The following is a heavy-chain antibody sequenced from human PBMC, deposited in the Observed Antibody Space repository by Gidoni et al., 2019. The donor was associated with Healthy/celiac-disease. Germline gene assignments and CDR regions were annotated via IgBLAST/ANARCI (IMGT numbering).Heavy chain of an antibody. CDR1: GGTFSSYA. V-gene: IGHV1-69*01. J-gene: IGHJ4*02. CDR2: IIPIFGTA. Sequence: QVQLVQSGAEVKKPGSSVKVSCKASGGTFSSYAISWVRQAPGKGLEWMGGIIPIFGTANYAQQFQGRVTITADESTSTAYMELSSLRSEDTAVYYCARIEDYYDSSGYPTDWGQGTLVTVSS. CDR3: ARIEDYYDSSGYPTD. D-gene: IGHD3-22*01.